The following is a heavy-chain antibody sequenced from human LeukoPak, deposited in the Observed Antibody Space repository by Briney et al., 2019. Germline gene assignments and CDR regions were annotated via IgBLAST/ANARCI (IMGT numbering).Heavy chain of an antibody. CDR3: AKGIYSSGWSYFDY. CDR1: GFTFSNTA. D-gene: IGHD6-19*01. V-gene: IGHV3-23*01. J-gene: IGHJ4*01. CDR2: LSGGGITT. Sequence: GGSLRRSGAASGFTFSNTAMSWVRQAPGKGLGWVSTLSGGGITTYYADSVKGRLTIARDNYKNTLYLQKNSLRTEDTAVYYCAKGIYSSGWSYFDYWGHGTLVTVSS.